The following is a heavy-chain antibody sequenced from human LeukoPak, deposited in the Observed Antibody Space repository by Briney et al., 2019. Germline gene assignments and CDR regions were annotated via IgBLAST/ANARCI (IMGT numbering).Heavy chain of an antibody. CDR2: IAYDGSEK. CDR3: VAIAVAGQFY. J-gene: IGHJ4*02. CDR1: GFAFSGYG. D-gene: IGHD6-19*01. Sequence: TGGSLRLSCAASGFAFSGYGMHWFRQAPGKGLEWVTYIAYDGSEKFYADSVRGRFTISRDNSKNTLYVQMNSLRVEDTAMYYCVAIAVAGQFYWGQGTLVTVSS. V-gene: IGHV3-30*02.